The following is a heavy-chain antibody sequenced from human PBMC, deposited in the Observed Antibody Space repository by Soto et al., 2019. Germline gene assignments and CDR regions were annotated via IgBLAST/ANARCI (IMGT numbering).Heavy chain of an antibody. J-gene: IGHJ3*02. D-gene: IGHD3-10*01. CDR2: INHSGST. V-gene: IGHV4-34*01. CDR3: ARWLLWFGDRMEAFDI. Sequence: EPLSLTCAVYGGSFSGYYWSWIRQPPGKGLEWIGEINHSGSTNYNPSLKSRVTISVDTSKNQFSLKLSSVTAADTAVYYCARWLLWFGDRMEAFDIWGQGTMVTVSS. CDR1: GGSFSGYY.